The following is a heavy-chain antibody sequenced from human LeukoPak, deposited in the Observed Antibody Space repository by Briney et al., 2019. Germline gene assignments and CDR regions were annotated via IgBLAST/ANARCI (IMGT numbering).Heavy chain of an antibody. CDR3: AKALDDGSGGYYFDY. V-gene: IGHV1-2*02. CDR1: GYTFTGYY. J-gene: IGHJ4*02. Sequence: ASVKVSCKASGYTFTGYYMHWVRQAPGQGLEWMGWINPNSGGTNYAQKFQGRVTMTRDTSISTAYMELSRLRSDDTAVYYCAKALDDGSGGYYFDYWGQGTLVTVSS. D-gene: IGHD3-10*01. CDR2: INPNSGGT.